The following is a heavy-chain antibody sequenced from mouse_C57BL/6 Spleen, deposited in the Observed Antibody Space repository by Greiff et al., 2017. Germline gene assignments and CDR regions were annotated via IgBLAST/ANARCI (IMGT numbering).Heavy chain of an antibody. CDR2: INPGSGGT. V-gene: IGHV1-54*01. J-gene: IGHJ3*01. CDR3: ARSGDYYGSPWFAY. CDR1: GYAFTNYL. D-gene: IGHD1-1*01. Sequence: LQQSGAELVRPGTSVKVSCKASGYAFTNYLIEWVKQRPGQGLEWIGVINPGSGGTNYNEKFKGKATLTADKSSSTAYMQLSSLTSEDSAVYFCARSGDYYGSPWFAYWGQGTLVTVSA.